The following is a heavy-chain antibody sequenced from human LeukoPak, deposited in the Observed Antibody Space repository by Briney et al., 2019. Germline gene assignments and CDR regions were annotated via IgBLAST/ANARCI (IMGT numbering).Heavy chain of an antibody. CDR2: IYHSGST. CDR1: GGSISSSNW. Sequence: PSETLSLTCAVSGGSISSSNWWSWVRPPPGKGLEWIGEIYHSGSTNYNPSLKSRVTISVDKSKNQFSLKLSSVTAADTAVYYCATSALLWFGEDYWGQGTLVTVSS. J-gene: IGHJ4*02. CDR3: ATSALLWFGEDY. D-gene: IGHD3-10*01. V-gene: IGHV4-4*02.